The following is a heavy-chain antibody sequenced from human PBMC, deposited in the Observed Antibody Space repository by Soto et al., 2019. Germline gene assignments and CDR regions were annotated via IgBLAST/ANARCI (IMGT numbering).Heavy chain of an antibody. Sequence: GGSLRLSCAASGFTFSSYAMSWVRQAPGKGLEWVSAISGSGGSTYYADSVKGRFTISRDNSKNTLYLQMNSLRAEDTAVYYCAKGHITVTTRYYYYGMDVWGQGTTVTVSS. D-gene: IGHD4-17*01. V-gene: IGHV3-23*01. CDR1: GFTFSSYA. CDR3: AKGHITVTTRYYYYGMDV. J-gene: IGHJ6*02. CDR2: ISGSGGST.